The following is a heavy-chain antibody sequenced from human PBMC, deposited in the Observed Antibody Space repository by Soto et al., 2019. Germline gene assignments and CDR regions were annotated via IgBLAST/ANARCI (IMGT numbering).Heavy chain of an antibody. CDR3: MRGASARDSSGYPYYFDP. J-gene: IGHJ4*02. V-gene: IGHV1-2*02. CDR1: GYVFTGYY. D-gene: IGHD3-22*01. Sequence: ASVKASCKTSGYVFTGYYLHWVRQAPGQGLEWMGWINCRSGGTTYTQKFQGRVTLTMDTSTSTAYMELSSLISDDTALYYCMRGASARDSSGYPYYFDPWVQGTLVTVSS. CDR2: INCRSGGT.